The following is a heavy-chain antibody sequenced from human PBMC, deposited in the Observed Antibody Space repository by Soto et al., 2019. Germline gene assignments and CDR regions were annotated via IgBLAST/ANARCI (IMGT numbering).Heavy chain of an antibody. Sequence: GGSLRLSCAASGFTFSDSAIHWVRQASGKGLEWVGRIKSKADGGTTDYGAPVKGRFTISRDDSENTLYLEMNSLKTEDTAVYYCTADRADMPTKTNAYRGQGSLVTVSS. V-gene: IGHV3-15*07. CDR1: GFTFSDSA. D-gene: IGHD2-2*01. J-gene: IGHJ4*02. CDR3: TADRADMPTKTNAY. CDR2: IKSKADGGTT.